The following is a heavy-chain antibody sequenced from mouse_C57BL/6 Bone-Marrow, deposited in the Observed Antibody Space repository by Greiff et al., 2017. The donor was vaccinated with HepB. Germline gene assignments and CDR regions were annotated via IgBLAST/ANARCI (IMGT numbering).Heavy chain of an antibody. D-gene: IGHD1-1*01. CDR2: SWWDDDK. J-gene: IGHJ3*01. CDR3: AREASSYLTWFAY. Sequence: QVQLKESGPGILQPSQTLSLTCSFSGFSLSTFGMGVGWIRQPSGKGLEWLAHSWWDDDKYYNPALKSRLTISKDTSKNQVFLKIANVDTADTATYYCAREASSYLTWFAYWGQGTLVTVSA. CDR1: GFSLSTFGMG. V-gene: IGHV8-8*01.